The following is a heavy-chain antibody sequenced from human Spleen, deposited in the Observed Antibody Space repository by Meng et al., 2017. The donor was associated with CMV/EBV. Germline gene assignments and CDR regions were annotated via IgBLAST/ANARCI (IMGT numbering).Heavy chain of an antibody. CDR1: GFTFSSYG. Sequence: SGFTFSSYGMRWVRQAPGKGLEWVAFIRWDGSNKYYADSVKGRFTISRDNSKNTLDLQMSSLRAEDTAVYYCGYCSSTSCYSRIDYWGQGTLVTVSS. CDR2: IRWDGSNK. J-gene: IGHJ4*02. CDR3: GYCSSTSCYSRIDY. V-gene: IGHV3-30*02. D-gene: IGHD2-2*01.